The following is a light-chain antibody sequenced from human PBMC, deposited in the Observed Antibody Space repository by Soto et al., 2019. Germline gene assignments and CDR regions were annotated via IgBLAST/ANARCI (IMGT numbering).Light chain of an antibody. Sequence: EIVMTQSPATLSVSPGELYPLSCRASQCVSSNLAWYQQKPGQAPRLLIDGASTRATGIPARFSGSGSGTEFTLTISSLQSEDFAVYYCQQYNNWPPWTFGQGTKVDIK. V-gene: IGKV3-15*01. CDR1: QCVSSN. CDR3: QQYNNWPPWT. CDR2: GAS. J-gene: IGKJ1*01.